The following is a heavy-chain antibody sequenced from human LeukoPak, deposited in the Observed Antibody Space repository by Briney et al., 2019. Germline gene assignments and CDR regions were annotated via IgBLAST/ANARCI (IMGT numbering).Heavy chain of an antibody. CDR1: GGSISSYY. Sequence: SETLSLTCTVSGGSISSYYWSWIRQPPGKGLEWIGYIYYSGTTNYNPSLKSRVTISVDTSKNQFSLKLSSVTAADTAVYYCARAYYFDYWGQGTLVTVSS. CDR3: ARAYYFDY. CDR2: IYYSGTT. J-gene: IGHJ4*02. V-gene: IGHV4-59*12.